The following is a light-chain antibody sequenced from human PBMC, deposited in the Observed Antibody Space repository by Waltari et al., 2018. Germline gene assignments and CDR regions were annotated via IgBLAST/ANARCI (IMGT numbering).Light chain of an antibody. CDR3: QTGGHGTWV. CDR2: FNSDGSH. CDR1: SGYSSNV. Sequence: LVLTQSPSASAYLGASVKPTCTLSSGYSSNVIAWPQQRPGKGPRYLMKFNSDGSHRKGDDIPDRFSASNSGTEYYLTISSLQSEDEADYYCQTGGHGTWVFGGGTKLTVL. J-gene: IGLJ3*02. V-gene: IGLV4-69*01.